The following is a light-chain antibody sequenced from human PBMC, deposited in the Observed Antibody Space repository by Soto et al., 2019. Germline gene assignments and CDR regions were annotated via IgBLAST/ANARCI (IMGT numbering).Light chain of an antibody. V-gene: IGKV3-20*01. CDR3: QQYGSSPPYT. J-gene: IGKJ2*01. CDR2: GAS. CDR1: HSVSSRY. Sequence: EIVLTQSPGTLSLSPGERATLSCRASHSVSSRYLAWYQQKPGQAPRLLIYGASSRATGIPDRFSGSGSGTDFTLTITRLKPEDFAVYYCQQYGSSPPYTFGQGTKLEIK.